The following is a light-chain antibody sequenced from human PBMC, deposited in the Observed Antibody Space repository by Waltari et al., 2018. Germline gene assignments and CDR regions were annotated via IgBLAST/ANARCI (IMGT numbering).Light chain of an antibody. Sequence: SYGLTQPPSVSVSPGQTASITCSGDKLGETSVCWYQQKSGQSPVLVIYEDDKRPSGIPERISGSNSGNTATLTISGTQATDEADYYCQAWDTSTTVGFGGGTKLTVL. CDR1: KLGETS. CDR3: QAWDTSTTVG. V-gene: IGLV3-1*01. CDR2: EDD. J-gene: IGLJ2*01.